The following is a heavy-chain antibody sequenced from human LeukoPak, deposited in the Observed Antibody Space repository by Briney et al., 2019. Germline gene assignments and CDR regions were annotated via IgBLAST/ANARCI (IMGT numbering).Heavy chain of an antibody. J-gene: IGHJ4*02. V-gene: IGHV1-18*01. Sequence: GASVKVSCKASGYTFTSYGISWVRQAPGQGLECIGWISAYNGNTNYAQKLQGRVTMTTDTSTSTAYMELRSLRSDDTAVYYCARFEAYYDILTGYSPFDYWGQGTLVTVSS. D-gene: IGHD3-9*01. CDR3: ARFEAYYDILTGYSPFDY. CDR1: GYTFTSYG. CDR2: ISAYNGNT.